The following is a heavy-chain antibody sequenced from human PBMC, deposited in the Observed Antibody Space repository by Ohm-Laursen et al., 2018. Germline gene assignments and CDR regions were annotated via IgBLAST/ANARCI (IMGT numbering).Heavy chain of an antibody. Sequence: SDTLSLTCTVSGGSISSTSYYWGWIRQPPGKGLERIGSIYYTGSTYFNPSLQSRVTISVDTSKNQFSLNLSSVTAADTAMYYCARKTDWNHYYFDYWGQGTLVTVSS. V-gene: IGHV4-39*01. J-gene: IGHJ4*02. CDR1: GGSISSTSYY. CDR2: IYYTGST. CDR3: ARKTDWNHYYFDY. D-gene: IGHD1-1*01.